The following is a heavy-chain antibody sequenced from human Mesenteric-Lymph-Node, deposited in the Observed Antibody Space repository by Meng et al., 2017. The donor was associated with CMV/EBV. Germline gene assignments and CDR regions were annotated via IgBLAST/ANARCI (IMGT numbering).Heavy chain of an antibody. CDR3: ARDRDTDWYSPFDY. CDR1: GYAFIDYY. J-gene: IGHJ4*02. Sequence: QVQLAQSGAEVKKPGASVRVSCKASGYAFIDYYINWVRQAPGQGLEWMGRINPKTGGRSYAQNFQGRVTMTRDTSINTAYMEVNRLNSDDTAMYYCARDRDTDWYSPFDYWGPGTLVVVSS. V-gene: IGHV1-2*06. D-gene: IGHD3-9*01. CDR2: INPKTGGR.